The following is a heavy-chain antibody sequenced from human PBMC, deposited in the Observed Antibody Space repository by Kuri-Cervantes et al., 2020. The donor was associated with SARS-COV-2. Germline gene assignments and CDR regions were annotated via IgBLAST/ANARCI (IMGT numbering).Heavy chain of an antibody. V-gene: IGHV3-21*01. D-gene: IGHD1-14*01. J-gene: IGHJ2*01. CDR3: ARTSLTGYWYFDL. Sequence: GGSLRLSCAASGFTVSSNYMSWVRQAPGKGLEWVSSISSSSSYIYHADSVKGRFTISRDNAKNSLYLQMNSLRAEDTAVYYCARTSLTGYWYFDLWGRGTLVTVSS. CDR1: GFTVSSNY. CDR2: ISSSSSYI.